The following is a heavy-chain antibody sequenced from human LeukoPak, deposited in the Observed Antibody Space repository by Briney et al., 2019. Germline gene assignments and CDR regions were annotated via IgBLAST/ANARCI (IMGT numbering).Heavy chain of an antibody. J-gene: IGHJ6*02. CDR2: ISGSGGST. D-gene: IGHD6-13*01. CDR3: AKSCEFTPDYSSWGGGIVYYYYYGMDV. Sequence: PGGSLRLFRAASGFTFSSYAMSWVRQAPGKGLEWVSAISGSGGSTYYADSVKGRFTISRDNSKNTLYLQMNSLRAEDPAVYYFAKSCEFTPDYSSWGGGIVYYYYYGMDVWGQGTTVTVSS. CDR1: GFTFSSYA. V-gene: IGHV3-23*01.